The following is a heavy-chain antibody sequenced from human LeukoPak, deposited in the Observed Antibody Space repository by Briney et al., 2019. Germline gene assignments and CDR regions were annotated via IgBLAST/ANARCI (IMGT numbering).Heavy chain of an antibody. D-gene: IGHD6-13*01. V-gene: IGHV1-24*01. CDR3: AREGIAPFHFDY. J-gene: IGHJ4*02. Sequence: ASVKVSCQVSGYTRTELSMHWVRQAPGKGLEGMGGLDPEDGETIYAQKFQGRVTMTEDTSTDTAYMELSSLRSEDTAVYFCAREGIAPFHFDYWGQGTLVTVSS. CDR2: LDPEDGET. CDR1: GYTRTELS.